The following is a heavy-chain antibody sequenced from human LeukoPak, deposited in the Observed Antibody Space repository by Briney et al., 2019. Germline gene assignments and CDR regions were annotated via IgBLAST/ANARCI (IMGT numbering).Heavy chain of an antibody. CDR1: GFNFSSYG. CDR3: ARGVSDI. D-gene: IGHD2-8*01. Sequence: GGSLRLSCAASGFNFSSYGMHWVRQAPGKGPEWVAFMRFDGTIKYHADSVKGRFTISRDNSKNTLYLQMNSLRAEDTAVYYCARGVSDIWGQGTMVTVSS. V-gene: IGHV3-30*02. J-gene: IGHJ3*02. CDR2: MRFDGTIK.